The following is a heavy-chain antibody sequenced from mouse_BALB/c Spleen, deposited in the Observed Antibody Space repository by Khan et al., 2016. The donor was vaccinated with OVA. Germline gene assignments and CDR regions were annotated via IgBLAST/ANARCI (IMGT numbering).Heavy chain of an antibody. CDR1: GYTFTDYV. J-gene: IGHJ3*01. CDR3: ARGGYSLFAY. Sequence: QVQLQQSGPELVKPGASVKMSCKASGYTFTDYVINWVKQRTGQGLEWIGDIFPGGGSSYYNEKFKGKAKLTADKSSNTAYMQLSSLTFEDSAVYFCARGGYSLFAYWGQGTLVTVSA. D-gene: IGHD2-14*01. CDR2: IFPGGGSS. V-gene: IGHV1-77*01.